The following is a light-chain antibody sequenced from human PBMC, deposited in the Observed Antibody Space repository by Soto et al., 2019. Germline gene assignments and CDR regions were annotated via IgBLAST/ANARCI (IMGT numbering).Light chain of an antibody. CDR3: QQSNNWPPLT. J-gene: IGKJ4*01. V-gene: IGKV3-15*01. Sequence: EKVMTQSPATLSVSPGERATLSCRASQSVSSRLAWYQQRPGQPPRLLIYGVSTRATGVPARFSGSGSETDFSLTISSLQIEDFALYYCQQSNNWPPLTFGGGTKVDIK. CDR2: GVS. CDR1: QSVSSR.